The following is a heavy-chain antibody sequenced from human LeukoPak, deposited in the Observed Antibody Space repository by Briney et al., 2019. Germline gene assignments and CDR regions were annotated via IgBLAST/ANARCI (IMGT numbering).Heavy chain of an antibody. J-gene: IGHJ4*02. CDR1: GGSFSGYY. Sequence: PSETLSLTCAVYGGSFSGYYWSWIRQPPGKGLEWIGEINHSGSTNYNPSLKSRVTISVDTSKNQFSLKLSSVTAADTAVYYCAGRPYYDSSGYYLDYWGQGTLVTVSS. CDR3: AGRPYYDSSGYYLDY. CDR2: INHSGST. D-gene: IGHD3-22*01. V-gene: IGHV4-34*01.